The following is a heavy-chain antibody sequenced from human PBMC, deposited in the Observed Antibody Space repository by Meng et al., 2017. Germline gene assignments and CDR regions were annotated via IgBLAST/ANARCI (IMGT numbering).Heavy chain of an antibody. CDR2: MNPNSGNT. CDR3: ARVIEAAAGHFDY. CDR1: GYTFTSYD. V-gene: IGHV1-8*03. J-gene: IGHJ4*02. Sequence: ASVKVSCKASGYTFTSYDINWVRQATGQGLEWMGWMNPNSGNTGYAQKFQGRVTITRNTSISTAYMELSSLRSEDTAVYYCARVIEAAAGHFDYWGQGTLVTVSS. D-gene: IGHD6-13*01.